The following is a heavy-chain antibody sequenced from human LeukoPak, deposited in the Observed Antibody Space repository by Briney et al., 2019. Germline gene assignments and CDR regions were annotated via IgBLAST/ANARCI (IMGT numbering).Heavy chain of an antibody. J-gene: IGHJ4*02. CDR1: GGSISDYY. V-gene: IGHV4-59*01. Sequence: PSETLSLTCTVSGGSISDYYWNWIRQPPGEGLEWIGYIYYSGNTNYNPSLKSRATISVDTSNNQFSLKLSSVTAADTAVYYCARQQRGYTYGFDYWGQGTLVTVSS. D-gene: IGHD5-18*01. CDR3: ARQQRGYTYGFDY. CDR2: IYYSGNT.